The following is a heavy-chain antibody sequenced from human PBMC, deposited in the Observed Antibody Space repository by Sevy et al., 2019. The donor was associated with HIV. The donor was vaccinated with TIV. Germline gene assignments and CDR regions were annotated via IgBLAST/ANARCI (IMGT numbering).Heavy chain of an antibody. V-gene: IGHV3-53*01. CDR1: GFTVSSYY. D-gene: IGHD3-22*01. J-gene: IGHJ3*02. Sequence: GGSLRLSCAASGFTVSSYYMSWVRQAPGKGLEWVSVIYSGGSTYYADSVKGRFTISRDNSKNTLYLQMNSLRAEDTAVYYCARGHYYDISGYQTNAFDIWGQGTMVTVSS. CDR2: IYSGGST. CDR3: ARGHYYDISGYQTNAFDI.